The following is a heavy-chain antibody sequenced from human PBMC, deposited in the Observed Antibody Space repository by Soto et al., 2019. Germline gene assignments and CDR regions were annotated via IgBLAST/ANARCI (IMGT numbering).Heavy chain of an antibody. CDR2: ISAYNGDT. V-gene: IGHV1-18*01. D-gene: IGHD3-16*02. CDR3: ACVWGSYQAPSGGAGFDS. Sequence: QVQLVQSGAELKKPGASVKVSCKASGYTFTSNAITWVRQAPGRGLEWMGWISAYNGDTNYAQKFQGRFTMTTNTSTTTADLELRSLRSDDTAVYYCACVWGSYQAPSGGAGFDSWGQGTLVNVSS. J-gene: IGHJ5*01. CDR1: GYTFTSNA.